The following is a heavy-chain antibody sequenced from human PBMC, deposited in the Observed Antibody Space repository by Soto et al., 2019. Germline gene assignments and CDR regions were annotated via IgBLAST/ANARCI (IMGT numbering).Heavy chain of an antibody. CDR2: IDHDGPT. CDR3: VRDSHGDY. V-gene: IGHV3-74*01. CDR1: GFTFSNYW. J-gene: IGHJ4*02. Sequence: EVQLVESGGGLVQPGGSLRLSCAGSGFTFSNYWMHWVRQAPGKGLECVSRIDHDGPTDYADSVRGRFTISRANAENTMYLQMNSLRPEDTAVYYCVRDSHGDYWGQGTLVTVSS.